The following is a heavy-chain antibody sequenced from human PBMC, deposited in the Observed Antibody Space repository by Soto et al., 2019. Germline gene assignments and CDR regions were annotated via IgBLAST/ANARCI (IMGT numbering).Heavy chain of an antibody. CDR2: IDPSDSYT. D-gene: IGHD3-9*01. V-gene: IGHV5-10-1*01. CDR3: ATHGGYDILNWFDP. Sequence: GESLKISCSGSGYSFTSYWISWVRQMPGKGLEWMGRIDPSDSYTNYSPSFQGHVTISADKSISTAYLQWSSLKASDTAMYYCATHGGYDILNWFDPWGQGTLVTVSS. J-gene: IGHJ5*02. CDR1: GYSFTSYW.